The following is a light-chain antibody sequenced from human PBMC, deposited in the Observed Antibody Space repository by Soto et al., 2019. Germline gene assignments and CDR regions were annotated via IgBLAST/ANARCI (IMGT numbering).Light chain of an antibody. J-gene: IGLJ1*01. CDR2: GVT. Sequence: QSVLTQPPSASGSPGQSVTISCTGTSSDVGGYNYVSWYQQHPGKAPNLMIYGVTKRPSGVPDRFSGSKSGNTASLTVSGLQAEDEAYYYCSSYAGSNNYVFGTGTKLTVL. CDR1: SSDVGGYNY. V-gene: IGLV2-8*01. CDR3: SSYAGSNNYV.